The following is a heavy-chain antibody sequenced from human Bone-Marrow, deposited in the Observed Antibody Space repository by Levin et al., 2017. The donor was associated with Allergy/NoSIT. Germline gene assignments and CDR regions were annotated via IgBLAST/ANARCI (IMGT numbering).Heavy chain of an antibody. D-gene: IGHD2-15*01. V-gene: IGHV3-23*01. Sequence: GGSLRLSCAASGFTFSSYAMSWVRQAPGKGLEWVSAISGSGGSTYYADSVKGRFTISRDNSKNTLYLQMNSLRAEDTAVYYCAKDGDDIVVVVAAVYYYYRDVWGKGTTVTVSS. J-gene: IGHJ6*03. CDR1: GFTFSSYA. CDR2: ISGSGGST. CDR3: AKDGDDIVVVVAAVYYYYRDV.